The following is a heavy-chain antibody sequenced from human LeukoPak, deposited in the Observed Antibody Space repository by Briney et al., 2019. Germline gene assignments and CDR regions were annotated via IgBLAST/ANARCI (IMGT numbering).Heavy chain of an antibody. CDR1: GFTFSSYA. CDR3: ARGRVPAAIRANSDFDY. V-gene: IGHV3-23*01. Sequence: HSGGSLRLSCAASGFTFSSYAMSWVRQAPGKGLEWVSAISGSGGSTYYADSVKGRFTISRDNAKNSLYLQMNSLRAEDTAVYYCARGRVPAAIRANSDFDYWGQGTLVTVSS. D-gene: IGHD2-2*02. J-gene: IGHJ4*02. CDR2: ISGSGGST.